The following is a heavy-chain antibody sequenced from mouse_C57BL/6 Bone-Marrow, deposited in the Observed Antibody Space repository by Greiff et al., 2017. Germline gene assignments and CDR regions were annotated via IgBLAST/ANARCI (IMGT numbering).Heavy chain of an antibody. CDR2: IDPENGDT. V-gene: IGHV14-4*01. Sequence: VQLQQSGAELVRPGASVKLSCTASGFNIKDDYMHWVKQRPEQGLEWIGWIDPENGDTEYASEFQGKATITADTSSNTAHLQLSSLMSEDTAVYDCTTVYGSSYAGFAYWGQGTRATVSA. CDR1: GFNIKDDY. J-gene: IGHJ3*01. D-gene: IGHD1-1*01. CDR3: TTVYGSSYAGFAY.